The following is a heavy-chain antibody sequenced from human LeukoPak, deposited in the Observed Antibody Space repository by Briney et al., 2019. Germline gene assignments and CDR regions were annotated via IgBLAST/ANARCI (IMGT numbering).Heavy chain of an antibody. D-gene: IGHD5-24*01. V-gene: IGHV4-39*07. CDR2: INHSGST. CDR1: GGSISSSSYY. J-gene: IGHJ4*02. Sequence: SETLSLTCTVSGGSISSSSYYWGWIRQPPGKGLEWIGEINHSGSTNYNPSLKSRVTISVDTSKNQFSLKLSSVTAADTAVYYCARGGVEMATITTRWFDYWGQGTLVTVSS. CDR3: ARGGVEMATITTRWFDY.